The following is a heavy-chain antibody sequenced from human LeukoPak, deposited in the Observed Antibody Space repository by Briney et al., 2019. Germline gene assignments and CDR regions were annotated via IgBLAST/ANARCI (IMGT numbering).Heavy chain of an antibody. CDR1: GFTFDDYA. CDR3: AKGNSRDYYDSSGYSSAFDY. J-gene: IGHJ4*02. CDR2: ISWNSGSI. D-gene: IGHD3-22*01. Sequence: GRSLRLSCAASGFTFDDYAMHWVRQAPGKGLEWVSGISWNSGSIGYADSVKGRFTISRDNAKNSLYLQMNSLRAGDTALYYCAKGNSRDYYDSSGYSSAFDYWGQGTLVTVSS. V-gene: IGHV3-9*01.